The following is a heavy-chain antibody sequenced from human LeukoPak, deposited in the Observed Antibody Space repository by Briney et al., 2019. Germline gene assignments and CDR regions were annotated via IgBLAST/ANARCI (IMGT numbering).Heavy chain of an antibody. D-gene: IGHD3-10*01. CDR2: ISSNGGST. J-gene: IGHJ4*02. CDR1: GFTFSSYA. Sequence: GGSLRLSCSASGFTFSSYAMHWVRQAPGKGPEYVSAISSNGGSTYYADSVKGRFTISRDNSKNTLYLQMSSLRAEDTAVYYCVTRQNYYGSGSSFDYWGQGTLVTVSS. V-gene: IGHV3-64D*06. CDR3: VTRQNYYGSGSSFDY.